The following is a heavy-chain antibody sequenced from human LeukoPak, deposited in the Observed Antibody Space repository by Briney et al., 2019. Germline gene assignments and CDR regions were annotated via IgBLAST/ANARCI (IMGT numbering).Heavy chain of an antibody. CDR2: IIPIFGTP. V-gene: IGHV1-69*13. J-gene: IGHJ4*02. CDR1: GDTFSNYA. Sequence: SVKVPCKASGDTFSNYAFSWVRQAPGQGLEWMGGIIPIFGTPNYVQKFQGRVTITADESTSTAYMELSSLRSEDTAIYYCARAKRQLVHPFAYWGQGTLVTVSS. CDR3: ARAKRQLVHPFAY. D-gene: IGHD6-13*01.